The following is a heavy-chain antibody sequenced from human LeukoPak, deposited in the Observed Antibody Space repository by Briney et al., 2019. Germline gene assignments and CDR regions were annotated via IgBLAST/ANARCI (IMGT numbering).Heavy chain of an antibody. CDR2: ISGRSDNT. V-gene: IGHV3-23*01. J-gene: IGHJ4*02. Sequence: GGSLRLSCAASGFIFSNYAMYWVCQAPGKGLEWVSAISGRSDNTHYADSVKGRFTLSRDSSKNTLYLQMNSLRADDTAVYYCARWGDYDVLTGYYVSDFWGQGTLVTVSS. D-gene: IGHD3-9*01. CDR3: ARWGDYDVLTGYYVSDF. CDR1: GFIFSNYA.